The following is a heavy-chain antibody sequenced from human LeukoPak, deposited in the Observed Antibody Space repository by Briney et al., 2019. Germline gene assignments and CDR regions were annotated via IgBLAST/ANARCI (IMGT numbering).Heavy chain of an antibody. Sequence: ASVKVSCKASGYTFTSYGISWVRQAPGQGLEWMGWIRAYNGNTNYAQKLQGRVTMTTDTSTSTAYMELRSLRSDDTAVYYCARELGYCSSTSCYFDPWGQGTLVTVSS. CDR2: IRAYNGNT. D-gene: IGHD2-2*01. V-gene: IGHV1-18*01. J-gene: IGHJ5*02. CDR1: GYTFTSYG. CDR3: ARELGYCSSTSCYFDP.